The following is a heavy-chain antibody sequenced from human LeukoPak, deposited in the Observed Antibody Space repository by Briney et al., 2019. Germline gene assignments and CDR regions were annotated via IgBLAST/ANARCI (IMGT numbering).Heavy chain of an antibody. CDR1: GYTFTSYY. CDR3: ALVLRFLEWLSNGGAWFDP. J-gene: IGHJ5*02. D-gene: IGHD3-3*01. CDR2: INPSGGST. Sequence: GASVKVSCKASGYTFTSYYMHWVRQAPGQGLEWMGIINPSGGSTSYAQKFQGRVTMTRDTSTSTVYMELSSLRSEDTAVYYCALVLRFLEWLSNGGAWFDPWGQGTLVTVSS. V-gene: IGHV1-46*01.